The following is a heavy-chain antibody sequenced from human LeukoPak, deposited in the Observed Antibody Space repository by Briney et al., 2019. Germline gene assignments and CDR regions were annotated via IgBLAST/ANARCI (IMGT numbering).Heavy chain of an antibody. CDR3: AKDLVVVVAADFYYYYGMDV. V-gene: IGHV3-30*18. CDR1: GFTFSSYG. D-gene: IGHD2-15*01. J-gene: IGHJ6*02. CDR2: ISYDGSNK. Sequence: GGSLRLSCAASGFTFSSYGMHWVRQAPGKGLEWVAVISYDGSNKYYADSVKGRFTISRDNSKNTLYLQMNSLRAEDTAVYYCAKDLVVVVAADFYYYYGMDVWGQGTTVTVSS.